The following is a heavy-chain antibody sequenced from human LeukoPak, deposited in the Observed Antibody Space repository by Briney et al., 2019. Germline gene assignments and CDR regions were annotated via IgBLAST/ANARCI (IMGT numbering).Heavy chain of an antibody. D-gene: IGHD5-18*01. CDR1: GYTFTSYY. J-gene: IGHJ4*02. V-gene: IGHV1-46*01. Sequence: ASVTVSCKASGYTFTSYYMHWVRRAHGEGLERMGIINPSGGSTSYAQKFQGRVTMTRDTSTSAVYMELSSLRSEDTAVYYCARDMYSYTTYYFDYWGQGTLVTVSS. CDR3: ARDMYSYTTYYFDY. CDR2: INPSGGST.